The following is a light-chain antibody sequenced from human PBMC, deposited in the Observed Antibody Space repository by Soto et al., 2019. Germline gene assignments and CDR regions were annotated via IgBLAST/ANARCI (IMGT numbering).Light chain of an antibody. CDR2: GAS. J-gene: IGKJ3*01. Sequence: EIVLTQSPGTLSLSPGERATLSCRASQSINSRYLAWYQQKPGQAPRLLIYGASSRATGIPDRFSGSGSGTDFTLTISRREPEDFSVDYSQQFGSSPGFTFGPGTKVDIK. CDR1: QSINSRY. V-gene: IGKV3-20*01. CDR3: QQFGSSPGFT.